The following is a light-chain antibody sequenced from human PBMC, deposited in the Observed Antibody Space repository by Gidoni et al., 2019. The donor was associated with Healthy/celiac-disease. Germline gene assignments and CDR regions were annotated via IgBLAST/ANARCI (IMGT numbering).Light chain of an antibody. V-gene: IGLV2-14*01. CDR2: DVS. CDR1: SSDVGGYNY. J-gene: IGLJ1*01. Sequence: QSALTHPASVSVSPGPSITISCTGTSSDVGGYNYVSWYQQHPGKAPKLMIYDVSNRPSGVSNRFSGSKSGNTASLTISGLQAEDEADYYCSSYTSSSTPYVFGTGTKVTVL. CDR3: SSYTSSSTPYV.